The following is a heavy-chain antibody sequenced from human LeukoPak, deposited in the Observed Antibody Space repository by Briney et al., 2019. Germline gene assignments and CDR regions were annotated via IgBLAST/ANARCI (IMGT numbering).Heavy chain of an antibody. J-gene: IGHJ4*02. D-gene: IGHD1-14*01. CDR1: GFTFNNYA. CDR3: AKRRQSGIGSLYYFDS. Sequence: GSLRLSCAASGFTFNNYAMSWVRQAPGMRLEWVSAISTSGDSTYYKDSVKGRFTISRDNSKNTLFLQMNSLAAEDTAIYFCAKRRQSGIGSLYYFDSWGQGTLVIVSS. CDR2: ISTSGDST. V-gene: IGHV3-23*01.